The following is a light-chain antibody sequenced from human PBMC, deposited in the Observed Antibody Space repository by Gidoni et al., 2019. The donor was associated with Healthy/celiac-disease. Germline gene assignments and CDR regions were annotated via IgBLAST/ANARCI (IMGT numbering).Light chain of an antibody. CDR1: QSVSSY. CDR3: QQRSNWPRIFT. V-gene: IGKV3-11*01. CDR2: DAS. Sequence: EIVLTQSPATLSLSPGERATLSCRASQSVSSYLAWYQQKPGQAPRLRIYDASNRATGIPARFSGSGSGTDFTLTISSLEPEDFAVYYCQQRSNWPRIFTFGPGTKVEIK. J-gene: IGKJ3*01.